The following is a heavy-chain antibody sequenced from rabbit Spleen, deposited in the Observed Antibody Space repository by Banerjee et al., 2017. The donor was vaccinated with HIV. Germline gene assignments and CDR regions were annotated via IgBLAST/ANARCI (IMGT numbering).Heavy chain of an antibody. D-gene: IGHD6-1*01. CDR2: IYAGSGST. J-gene: IGHJ4*01. CDR1: GFSFSSSYW. CDR3: ARSSYGGAGYDL. Sequence: EESGGDLVKPEGSLTLTCTASGFSFSSSYWICWVRQAPGKGLEWIACIYAGSGSTYYASWAKGRFTITKTSSTTVTLQMTSLTAADTATYFCARSSYGGAGYDLWGPGTLVTVS. V-gene: IGHV1S45*01.